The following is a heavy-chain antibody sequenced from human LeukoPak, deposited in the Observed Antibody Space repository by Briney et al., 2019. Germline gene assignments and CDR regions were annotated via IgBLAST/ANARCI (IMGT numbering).Heavy chain of an antibody. Sequence: PGRSLRLFCAASGFTFSSYGMHWVRQAPGKGLEWVAVIWYDGSNKYYADSVKGRFTISRDNSKNTLYLQMNSLRAEDTAVYYCARDGYSSGWYEDAFDIWGQGTMVTVSS. J-gene: IGHJ3*02. CDR3: ARDGYSSGWYEDAFDI. CDR1: GFTFSSYG. V-gene: IGHV3-33*01. CDR2: IWYDGSNK. D-gene: IGHD6-19*01.